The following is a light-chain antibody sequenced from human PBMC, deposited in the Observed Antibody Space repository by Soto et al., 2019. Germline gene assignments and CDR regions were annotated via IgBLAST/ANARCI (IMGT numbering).Light chain of an antibody. Sequence: SYELTQSPSVSVAPGRTARIACEGNNIGTKSVHWYQQRPGQAPVVVVYYDSDRPSGIPERFSGSNSGNTATLTISSVEAGDEADYYCQVWDTSTFHPTFGGGTKLTVL. CDR3: QVWDTSTFHPT. J-gene: IGLJ2*01. CDR2: YDS. CDR1: NIGTKS. V-gene: IGLV3-21*04.